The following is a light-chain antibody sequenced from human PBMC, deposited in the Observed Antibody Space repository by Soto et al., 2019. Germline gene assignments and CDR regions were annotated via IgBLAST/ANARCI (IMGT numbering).Light chain of an antibody. V-gene: IGLV2-14*01. Sequence: QSALTQPAYVSGSPGQSITISCTGTSSDVGGYDYVSWYQQYPGKAPKLTIYNVRNRPSGVSNRFSGSKSGNTASLTISGLQPEDEADYFCSSYPNSGTMLFGGGTKLTVL. CDR2: NVR. J-gene: IGLJ2*01. CDR1: SSDVGGYDY. CDR3: SSYPNSGTML.